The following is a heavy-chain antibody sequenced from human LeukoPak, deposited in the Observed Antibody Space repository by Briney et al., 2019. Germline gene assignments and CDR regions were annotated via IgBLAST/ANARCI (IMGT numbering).Heavy chain of an antibody. Sequence: GGSLRLSCAASGFTFNNFAMSWGRQAPAKGLEWVSAISGSGGSTYYADSVKGRFTIPRDNSKNTLYLEMNSLRADDTAVYYCAKDRPTVYSSSWLHFLDSWGQGTLVSVSS. CDR3: AKDRPTVYSSSWLHFLDS. D-gene: IGHD6-13*01. CDR2: ISGSGGST. J-gene: IGHJ4*02. V-gene: IGHV3-23*01. CDR1: GFTFNNFA.